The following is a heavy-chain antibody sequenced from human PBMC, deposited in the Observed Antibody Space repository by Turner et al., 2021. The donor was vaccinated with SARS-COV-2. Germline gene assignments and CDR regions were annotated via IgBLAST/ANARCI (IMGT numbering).Heavy chain of an antibody. D-gene: IGHD5-18*01. Sequence: QVQLVQSGAEVKKPGASVKVSCKASGYTFTGYYMHWVRQAPGQGLEWMGWINPNSGGTNYAQNFQGRVTMTWDTSISTAYMELSRLRSDDTAVYYCARSRYTYGSYYYYGMDVWGQGTTVTVSS. CDR2: INPNSGGT. CDR1: GYTFTGYY. J-gene: IGHJ6*02. CDR3: ARSRYTYGSYYYYGMDV. V-gene: IGHV1-2*02.